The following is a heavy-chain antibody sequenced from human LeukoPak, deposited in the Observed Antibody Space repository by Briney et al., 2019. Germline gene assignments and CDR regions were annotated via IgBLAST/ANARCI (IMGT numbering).Heavy chain of an antibody. J-gene: IGHJ4*02. Sequence: GGSLRLSCAASGFTFSNAWMSWVRQAPGKGLEWVGRIKSKTDGGTTDYAAPVKGRFTISRDDSKNTLYLQMNSLKTEDTAVYYCTTDLIVVVVAAPPRDYWGQGTLVTVSS. D-gene: IGHD2-15*01. CDR2: IKSKTDGGTT. CDR1: GFTFSNAW. CDR3: TTDLIVVVVAAPPRDY. V-gene: IGHV3-15*01.